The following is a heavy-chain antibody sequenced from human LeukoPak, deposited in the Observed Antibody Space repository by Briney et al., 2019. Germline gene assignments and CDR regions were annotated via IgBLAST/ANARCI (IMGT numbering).Heavy chain of an antibody. D-gene: IGHD3-10*01. Sequence: ASVKVSCKASGYTFTDYYVHWVRQAPGQGLEWMGWISPNSGDTKFAENFQGRVTMTTDTSTSTAYMELRSLRSDDTAVYYCARGALWFGELFSLDYWGQGTLVTVSS. V-gene: IGHV1-2*02. CDR1: GYTFTDYY. J-gene: IGHJ4*02. CDR2: ISPNSGDT. CDR3: ARGALWFGELFSLDY.